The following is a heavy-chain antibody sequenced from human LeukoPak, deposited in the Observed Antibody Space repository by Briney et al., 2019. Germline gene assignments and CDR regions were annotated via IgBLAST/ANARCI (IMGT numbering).Heavy chain of an antibody. Sequence: PGGSLRLSCAASGFTFSSYAMSWVRQALEKGLEWVSAISGSGGSTYYADSVKGRFTISRDNSKNTLYLQMNSLRAEDTAVYYCARLRPSGMGGGFDYWGQGTLVTVSS. V-gene: IGHV3-23*01. CDR2: ISGSGGST. CDR3: ARLRPSGMGGGFDY. CDR1: GFTFSSYA. D-gene: IGHD4-17*01. J-gene: IGHJ4*02.